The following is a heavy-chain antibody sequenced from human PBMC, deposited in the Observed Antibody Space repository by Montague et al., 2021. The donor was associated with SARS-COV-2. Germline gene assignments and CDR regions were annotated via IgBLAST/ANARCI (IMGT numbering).Heavy chain of an antibody. D-gene: IGHD3-22*01. CDR3: ARSPEPMIILIITSLNWYFDL. CDR1: GGSISSGGYY. V-gene: IGHV4-31*03. Sequence: TLSLTCTASGGSISSGGYYWSWIRQHPGKGLEWIGYIYYSGSTYYNPSLKSRVTISVDTSKNQFSLKMSSVTAADTAVYYCARSPEPMIILIITSLNWYFDLWGRGTLATVSS. CDR2: IYYSGST. J-gene: IGHJ2*01.